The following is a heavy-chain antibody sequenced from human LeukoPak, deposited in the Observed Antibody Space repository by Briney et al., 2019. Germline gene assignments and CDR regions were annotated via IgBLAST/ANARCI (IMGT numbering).Heavy chain of an antibody. CDR2: ISPKSGGT. D-gene: IGHD3-9*01. CDR3: ARHWLGAFDI. CDR1: GYTFTGYF. J-gene: IGHJ3*02. V-gene: IGHV1-2*02. Sequence: ASVKVSCKASGYTFTGYFIHYVRQAPGQGLEWMGWISPKSGGTNYAQKFQGRVTMTRDTAISTAYMELSRLRSDDTAVYYCARHWLGAFDIWGQGTMVTVSS.